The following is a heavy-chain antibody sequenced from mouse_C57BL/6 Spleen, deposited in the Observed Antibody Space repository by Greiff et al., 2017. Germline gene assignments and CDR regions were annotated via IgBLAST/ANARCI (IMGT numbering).Heavy chain of an antibody. J-gene: IGHJ3*01. Sequence: DVMLVESGGGLVKPGGSLTLSCAASGFTFSDYGMHWVRQAPEKGLEWVAYISSGSSTIYYADTVKGRFTISSDNAKNTLFLQMTSLRSEDTALYYCARQGDYDGGAWFAYWGQGTLVTVSA. CDR3: ARQGDYDGGAWFAY. V-gene: IGHV5-17*01. CDR2: ISSGSSTI. CDR1: GFTFSDYG. D-gene: IGHD2-4*01.